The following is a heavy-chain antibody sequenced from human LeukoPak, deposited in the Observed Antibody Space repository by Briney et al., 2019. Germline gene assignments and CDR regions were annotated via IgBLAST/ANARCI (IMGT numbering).Heavy chain of an antibody. V-gene: IGHV3-64*01. J-gene: IGHJ4*02. D-gene: IGHD2-21*02. Sequence: PGGSLRLSCAASGFTFSSYAMHWVRQAPGKGLEYVSAISSNGGSTYYANSVKGRFTISRDNSKNTLYLQMGSLRAEDMAVYYCARDRVGGVVVTATLDYWGQGTLVTVSS. CDR3: ARDRVGGVVVTATLDY. CDR1: GFTFSSYA. CDR2: ISSNGGST.